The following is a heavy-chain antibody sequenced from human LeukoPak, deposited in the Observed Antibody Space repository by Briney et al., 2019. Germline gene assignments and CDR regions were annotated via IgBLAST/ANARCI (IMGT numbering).Heavy chain of an antibody. D-gene: IGHD3-10*01. CDR3: AKAYGSGSSRYYMDI. CDR1: GFIFSNYW. Sequence: HPGGSLRLSCAASGFIFSNYWMSWVRQAPGRGLEWVANIKYDGSERYYVDSVKGRFTISRDNAKNSLYLQMNSLRAEDMALYYCAKAYGSGSSRYYMDIWGKGTTVTVSS. V-gene: IGHV3-7*03. CDR2: IKYDGSER. J-gene: IGHJ6*03.